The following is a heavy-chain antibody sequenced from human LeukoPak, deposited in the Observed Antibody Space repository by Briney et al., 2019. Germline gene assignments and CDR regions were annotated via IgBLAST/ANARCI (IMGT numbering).Heavy chain of an antibody. V-gene: IGHV3-21*01. CDR2: ISSSSSYI. Sequence: KPVRSLRLSCAASGFTFSSYSMTWVRQAPGKGLEWVSSISSSSSYIYYADSVKGRFTISRDNAKNSLYLQMNSLRAEDTAVYYCARASGYYFDYWGQGTLVTVSS. CDR1: GFTFSSYS. CDR3: ARASGYYFDY. J-gene: IGHJ4*02. D-gene: IGHD3-9*01.